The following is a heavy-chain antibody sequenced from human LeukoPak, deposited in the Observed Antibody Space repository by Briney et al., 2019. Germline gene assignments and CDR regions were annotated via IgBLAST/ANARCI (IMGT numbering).Heavy chain of an antibody. CDR1: GGSISSSSYY. D-gene: IGHD6-13*01. Sequence: SETLSLTCTVSGGSISSSSYYWGWIRQPPGKGLEWIGSIYYSGSTYYNPSFKSRVTISVDTSKNQFSLKLRSVTAADTAVYYCARLSSSSNWFDPWGQGTLVTVSS. CDR3: ARLSSSSNWFDP. CDR2: IYYSGST. J-gene: IGHJ5*02. V-gene: IGHV4-39*01.